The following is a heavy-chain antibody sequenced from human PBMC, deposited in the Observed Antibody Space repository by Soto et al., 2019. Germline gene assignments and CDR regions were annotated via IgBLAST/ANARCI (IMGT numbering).Heavy chain of an antibody. Sequence: GGSLRLSCAASGFTFSGSAMHWVRQASGKGLEWVGRIRSKANSYATAYAASVKGRFTISRDDSKNTVYLQMNSLKTEDTAVYYCTRQDLGVRGVTPYYYYYGMDVWGQGTTVTVSS. J-gene: IGHJ6*02. CDR1: GFTFSGSA. D-gene: IGHD3-10*01. V-gene: IGHV3-73*01. CDR3: TRQDLGVRGVTPYYYYYGMDV. CDR2: IRSKANSYAT.